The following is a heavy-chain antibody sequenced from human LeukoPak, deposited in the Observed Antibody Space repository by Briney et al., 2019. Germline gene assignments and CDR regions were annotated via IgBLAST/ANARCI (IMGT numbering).Heavy chain of an antibody. CDR2: IIPIFGTA. V-gene: IGHV1-69*05. CDR1: GGTFSSYA. J-gene: IGHJ3*02. Sequence: GAPVKVSCKASGGTFSSYAISWVRQAPGQGLEWMGGIIPIFGTANYAQKFQGRVTITTDESTSTAYMELSSLRSEDTAVYYCARVPSIAILRVVAFDIWGQGTMVTVSS. CDR3: ARVPSIAILRVVAFDI. D-gene: IGHD2-21*01.